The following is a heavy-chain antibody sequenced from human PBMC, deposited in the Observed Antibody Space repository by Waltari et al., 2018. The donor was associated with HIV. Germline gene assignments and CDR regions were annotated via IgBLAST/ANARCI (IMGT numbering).Heavy chain of an antibody. Sequence: EVQLLESGGGLVQPGGSLRLSCAASGFTFSSYAMSWVRQAPGMGLEWVSAISGSGGSTYYADSVKGRFTISRDNSKNTLYLQMNSLRAEDTAVYYCAKDPVGPIVVVTNWFDPWGQGTLVTVSS. D-gene: IGHD2-2*01. J-gene: IGHJ5*02. CDR1: GFTFSSYA. CDR3: AKDPVGPIVVVTNWFDP. CDR2: ISGSGGST. V-gene: IGHV3-23*01.